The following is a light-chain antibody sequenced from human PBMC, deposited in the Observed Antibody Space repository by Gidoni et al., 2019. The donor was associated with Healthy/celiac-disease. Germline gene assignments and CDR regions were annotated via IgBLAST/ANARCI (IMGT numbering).Light chain of an antibody. CDR1: QDITNY. V-gene: IGKV1-33*01. J-gene: IGKJ4*01. CDR2: AAS. Sequence: DIQIAHSPSSLSASVGDRVTITCQASQDITNYLNWYQQKPGKAPKLLIYAASNLETGVPSRFSGSGPGTDFTFTISSLQPEDIATYYCQQYDNLPLTFXGXTKVVIK. CDR3: QQYDNLPLT.